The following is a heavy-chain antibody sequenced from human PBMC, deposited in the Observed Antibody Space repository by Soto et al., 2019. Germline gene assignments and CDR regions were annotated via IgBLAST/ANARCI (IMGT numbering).Heavy chain of an antibody. CDR3: ARDRRVRGVRGPGGWVYYYYYGMDV. J-gene: IGHJ6*02. D-gene: IGHD3-10*01. CDR1: GFTFSSYA. V-gene: IGHV3-30-3*01. Sequence: GGSLRLSCAASGFTFSSYAMHWVRQAPGKGLEWVAVISYDGSNKYYADSVKGRFTISRDNSKNTLYLQMNSLRAEDTAVYYCARDRRVRGVRGPGGWVYYYYYGMDVWGQGTTVTVSS. CDR2: ISYDGSNK.